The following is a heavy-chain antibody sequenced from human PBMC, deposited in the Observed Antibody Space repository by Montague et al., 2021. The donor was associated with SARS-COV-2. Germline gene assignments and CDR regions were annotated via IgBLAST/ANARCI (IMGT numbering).Heavy chain of an antibody. CDR3: ARDLRDYDILTGYL. V-gene: IGHV3-48*03. D-gene: IGHD3-9*01. J-gene: IGHJ4*02. CDR1: GFPFSSYE. CDR2: ITSSGSTI. Sequence: SLRLSLSASGFPFSSYEMNWVRQAPGKGLEWVSYITSSGSTIYYADSVKGRFTISRDNAKNSLFLQMNSLRAEDTAVYYCARDLRDYDILTGYLWGQGTLVTVSS.